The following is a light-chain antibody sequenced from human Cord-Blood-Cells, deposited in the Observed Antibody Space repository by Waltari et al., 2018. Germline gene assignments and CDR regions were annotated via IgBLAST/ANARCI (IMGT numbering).Light chain of an antibody. V-gene: IGLV1-40*01. CDR3: QSYDSSLSGYV. Sequence: QSVLSHPPSVSGAPGQRVTISCTGSSSNIGAGYDVHWYQQLPGTAPKLLIYGNSNRPSGVPDRVSGSKSGTSASLAITGLQAEDEADYYCQSYDSSLSGYVFGTGTKVTVL. J-gene: IGLJ1*01. CDR2: GNS. CDR1: SSNIGAGYD.